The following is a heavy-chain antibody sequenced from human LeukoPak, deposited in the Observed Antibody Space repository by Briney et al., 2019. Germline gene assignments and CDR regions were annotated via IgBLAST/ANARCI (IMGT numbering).Heavy chain of an antibody. CDR2: IYYSGST. Sequence: PSETLSLTCTVSGGSISGYFWSWIRQPPGKGLEWIGYIYYSGSTNYNPSLKSRVTISVDTSKNQFSLKLSSVTAADTALYYCARQQYYYHNSGSWFYYYGMDVWGPGTTVTVSS. CDR1: GGSISGYF. J-gene: IGHJ6*02. V-gene: IGHV4-59*08. D-gene: IGHD3-22*01. CDR3: ARQQYYYHNSGSWFYYYGMDV.